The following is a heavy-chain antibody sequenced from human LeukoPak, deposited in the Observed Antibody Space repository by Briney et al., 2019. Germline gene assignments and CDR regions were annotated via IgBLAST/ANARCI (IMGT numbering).Heavy chain of an antibody. Sequence: PGGSLRLSCAASGFTFDDYAMHWVRQGPGKGLEWVSRIDNDVTTTSYADSVRGRFTISRDNAKSTLYLQMNSLRAEDTAVYYCARGKLWPYYFDYWGQGTLVTVSS. V-gene: IGHV3-74*01. CDR2: IDNDVTTT. D-gene: IGHD3-16*01. J-gene: IGHJ4*02. CDR1: GFTFDDYA. CDR3: ARGKLWPYYFDY.